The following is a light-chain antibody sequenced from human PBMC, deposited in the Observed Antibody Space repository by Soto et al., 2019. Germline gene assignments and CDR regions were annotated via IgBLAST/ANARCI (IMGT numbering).Light chain of an antibody. J-gene: IGLJ1*01. CDR1: SSDVGGYNY. CDR2: DVS. Sequence: QSVLTQPASVSGSPGQSITISCTGTSSDVGGYNYVSWYQQHPGKAPKLMIYDVSNRPSGVSNRFSGSKSGNTASLTIYGLNAEDEADYYCSSYTSSSTPYVFGTGTKVTVL. CDR3: SSYTSSSTPYV. V-gene: IGLV2-14*01.